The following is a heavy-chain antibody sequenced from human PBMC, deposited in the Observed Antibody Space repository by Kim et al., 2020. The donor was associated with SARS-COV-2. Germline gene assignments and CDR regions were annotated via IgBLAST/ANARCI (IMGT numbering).Heavy chain of an antibody. CDR2: IWYDGSNK. D-gene: IGHD3-22*01. J-gene: IGHJ4*02. V-gene: IGHV3-33*01. Sequence: GSLRLSCAASGFTFSSYGMHWVRQAPGKGLEWVAVIWYDGSNKYYADSVKGRFTISRDNSKNTLYLQMNSLRAEDTAVYYCAREDYYYDSSGYPPPFDYWGQGTLVTVSS. CDR3: AREDYYYDSSGYPPPFDY. CDR1: GFTFSSYG.